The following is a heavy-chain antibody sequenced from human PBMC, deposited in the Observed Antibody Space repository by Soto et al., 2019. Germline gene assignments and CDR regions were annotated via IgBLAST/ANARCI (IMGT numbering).Heavy chain of an antibody. Sequence: ASVKVSCKASGYTFTAYYMHWVRQAPGQGLEWMGWINPNNGGTNYAQKFQGRVTMTRDTSISTACMDLSSLRSDDTAVYYCARGLVGRDGYNNDAFDIWGQGTMVTVSS. CDR1: GYTFTAYY. J-gene: IGHJ3*02. D-gene: IGHD4-4*01. CDR3: ARGLVGRDGYNNDAFDI. V-gene: IGHV1-2*02. CDR2: INPNNGGT.